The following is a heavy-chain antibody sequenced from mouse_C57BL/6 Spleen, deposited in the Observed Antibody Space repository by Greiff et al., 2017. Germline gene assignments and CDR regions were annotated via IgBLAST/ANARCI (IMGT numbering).Heavy chain of an antibody. CDR2: IYPRDGST. D-gene: IGHD2-4*01. CDR1: GSTFTDHT. Sequence: QVQLQQSDAELVKPGASVKISCKVSGSTFTDHTIHWMKQRPEQGLEWIGYIYPRDGSTKYNEKFKGKATLNADKSSSTAYMQLNSLTSEDSSVYFCALYRCYDYDGGDYWGQGTTLTGSS. V-gene: IGHV1-78*01. J-gene: IGHJ2*01. CDR3: ALYRCYDYDGGDY.